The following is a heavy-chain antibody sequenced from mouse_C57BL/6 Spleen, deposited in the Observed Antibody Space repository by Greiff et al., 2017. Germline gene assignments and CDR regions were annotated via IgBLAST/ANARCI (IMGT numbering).Heavy chain of an antibody. J-gene: IGHJ2*01. Sequence: DVQVVESGGDLVKPGGSLKLSCAASGFTFSSYGMSWVRQTPDKRLEWVATISSGGSYTYYPDSVKGRFTISRDNAKNTLYLQMSSLKSEDTAMYYCARHASTGDYFDYWGQGTTLTVSS. D-gene: IGHD4-1*01. CDR2: ISSGGSYT. CDR1: GFTFSSYG. V-gene: IGHV5-6*01. CDR3: ARHASTGDYFDY.